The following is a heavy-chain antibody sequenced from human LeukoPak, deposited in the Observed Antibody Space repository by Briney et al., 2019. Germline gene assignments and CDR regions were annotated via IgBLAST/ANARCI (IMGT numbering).Heavy chain of an antibody. CDR3: ARDRLEDSSGYYY. CDR1: GYTFTSYG. V-gene: IGHV1-69*04. J-gene: IGHJ4*02. D-gene: IGHD3-22*01. CDR2: IIPILGIA. Sequence: GASVKVSCKASGYTFTSYGISWVRQAPGQGLEWMGRIIPILGIANYAQKFQGRVTITADKSTSTAYMELSNLRSEDTAVYYCARDRLEDSSGYYYWGQGTLVTVSS.